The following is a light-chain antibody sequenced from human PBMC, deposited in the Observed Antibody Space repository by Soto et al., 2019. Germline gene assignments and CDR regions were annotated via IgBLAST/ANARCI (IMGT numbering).Light chain of an antibody. CDR1: QNVDIY. CDR3: QQRKSWPPLT. Sequence: EVVLTQSPATLSLSPGERATLSCRASQNVDIYLAWYQQKRGQAPRLLIYDASNRATGIPARFSGSGSGTDFTLTIISLEPEDFALYYCQQRKSWPPLTFGQGTRLEI. CDR2: DAS. J-gene: IGKJ5*01. V-gene: IGKV3-11*01.